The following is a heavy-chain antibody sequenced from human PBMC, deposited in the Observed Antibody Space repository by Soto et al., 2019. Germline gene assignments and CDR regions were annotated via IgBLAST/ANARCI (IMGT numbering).Heavy chain of an antibody. CDR1: GGSISSSSYY. V-gene: IGHV4-39*01. D-gene: IGHD2-15*01. CDR3: ARHGRKNRYCSGGSCYRDLYYFDY. Sequence: PSETLSLTCTVSGGSISSSSYYWGWIRQPPGKGLEWIGSIYYSGSTYYNPSLKSRVTISVDTSKNQFSLKLSSVTAADTAVYYCARHGRKNRYCSGGSCYRDLYYFDYWGQGALVTVSS. J-gene: IGHJ4*02. CDR2: IYYSGST.